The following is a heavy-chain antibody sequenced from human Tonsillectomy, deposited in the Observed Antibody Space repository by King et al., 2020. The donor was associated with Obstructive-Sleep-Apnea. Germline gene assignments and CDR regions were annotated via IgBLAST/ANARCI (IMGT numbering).Heavy chain of an antibody. CDR1: GVTFSSYA. CDR3: AKDWGGYDYGDYVAKGGMDV. CDR2: ISGRGGST. Sequence: VQLVDSGGCLVQPGGSRRRSCAAAGVTFSSYARSWVRQAPGKRLDGVPAISGRGGSTVYVDSVQGRLTISSDNSKNTLNRQMNSMGAEDTAVYYCAKDWGGYDYGDYVAKGGMDVWGQGTTVTVSS. J-gene: IGHJ6*02. V-gene: IGHV3-23*04. D-gene: IGHD4-17*01.